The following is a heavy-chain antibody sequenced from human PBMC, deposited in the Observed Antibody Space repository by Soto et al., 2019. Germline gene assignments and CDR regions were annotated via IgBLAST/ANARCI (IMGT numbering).Heavy chain of an antibody. J-gene: IGHJ4*02. Sequence: EVQLVESGGGLVQPGGSLRLSCAASGFTFSSYWMHWVRQAPGKGLVWVSRINFYGSTTNYADFVKGQFTISRDNAKNTVYLQMNSLRAEDTAVYYCARGVGSAYYVDSWGQGTLVTVSS. CDR1: GFTFSSYW. CDR2: INFYGSTT. CDR3: ARGVGSAYYVDS. D-gene: IGHD3-22*01. V-gene: IGHV3-74*01.